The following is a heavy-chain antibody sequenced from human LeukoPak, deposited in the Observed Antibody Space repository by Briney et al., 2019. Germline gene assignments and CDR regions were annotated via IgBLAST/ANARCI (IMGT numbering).Heavy chain of an antibody. CDR2: IYPGDSDT. V-gene: IGHV5-51*01. Sequence: GESLKISCKGSGYSFTSYWIGWGRQLPGKGLEWMGIIYPGDSDTRYSPSFQGQVTISADKSISTAYLQWSSLKASDTAMYYCARVSYDILTGWYNWFDPWGQGTLVTVSS. D-gene: IGHD3-9*01. CDR1: GYSFTSYW. CDR3: ARVSYDILTGWYNWFDP. J-gene: IGHJ5*02.